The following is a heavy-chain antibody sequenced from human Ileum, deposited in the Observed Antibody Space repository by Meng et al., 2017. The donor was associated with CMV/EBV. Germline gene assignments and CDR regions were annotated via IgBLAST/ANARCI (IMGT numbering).Heavy chain of an antibody. CDR1: GFTFSSYW. CDR3: AREEGATGVAHLRYYYYGMDV. V-gene: IGHV3-7*01. CDR2: IKQDGSEK. Sequence: GESLKISCAASGFTFSSYWMSWVRQAPGKGLEWVANIKQDGSEKYYVDSVKGRFTISRDNAKNSLYLQMNSLRAEDTAVYYGAREEGATGVAHLRYYYYGMDVWGQGTTVTVSS. D-gene: IGHD1-26*01. J-gene: IGHJ6*02.